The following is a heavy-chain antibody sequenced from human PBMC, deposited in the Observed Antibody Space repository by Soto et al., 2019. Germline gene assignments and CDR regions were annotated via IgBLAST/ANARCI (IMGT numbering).Heavy chain of an antibody. Sequence: EVQLVESGGGLVKPGGSLRLSCAASGFTFSSYSMNWVRQAPGKGLEWVSSISSSSSYIYYADSVKGRFTISRDNAKNSLYLQMNRLRAEDTSVYYCARPSGYYFGDFDYWGQGTLVTVCS. CDR2: ISSSSSYI. CDR3: ARPSGYYFGDFDY. V-gene: IGHV3-21*01. J-gene: IGHJ4*02. CDR1: GFTFSSYS. D-gene: IGHD3-22*01.